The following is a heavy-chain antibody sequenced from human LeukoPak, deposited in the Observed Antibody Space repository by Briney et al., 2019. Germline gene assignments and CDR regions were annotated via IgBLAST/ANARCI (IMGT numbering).Heavy chain of an antibody. CDR3: ARDRSGVQAAPVIEY. D-gene: IGHD2-2*01. Sequence: PGGSLRLSCAASGFTFSSYSMNWVRQAPGKGLEWVSYISSSSSTIYYADSVKGRFTISRHNAKSSLYLQMNSLRDEDTAVYYCARDRSGVQAAPVIEYWGQGTLVTVSS. V-gene: IGHV3-48*02. CDR2: ISSSSSTI. J-gene: IGHJ4*02. CDR1: GFTFSSYS.